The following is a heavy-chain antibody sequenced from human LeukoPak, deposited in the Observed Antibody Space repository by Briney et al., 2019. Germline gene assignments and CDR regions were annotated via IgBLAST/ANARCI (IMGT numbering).Heavy chain of an antibody. J-gene: IGHJ3*02. CDR3: ARETSTKYDRAIDI. Sequence: SETLSLTCTVSGGDSINNYFWSWIRQPAGKGLEWIGRMYTSGITNYSPSLKSRVTMSIDTSKNQISLNLTSVTAADTAMYYCARETSTKYDRAIDIWGQGTMVTVSS. D-gene: IGHD1-26*01. CDR2: MYTSGIT. CDR1: GGDSINNYF. V-gene: IGHV4-4*07.